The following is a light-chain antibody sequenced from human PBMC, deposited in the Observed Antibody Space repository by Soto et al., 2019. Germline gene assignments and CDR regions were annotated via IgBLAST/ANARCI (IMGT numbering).Light chain of an antibody. Sequence: QSALTQPASVSGSPGQSITISCTGTSSDVGTYNYVSWYQQHPGKAPKLLIYDVVSRPSGVSDRFSGSKSGNTASLTISGHQAEDEADYYCSSYTSRSTWVFGGGTKLPVL. CDR2: DVV. CDR3: SSYTSRSTWV. CDR1: SSDVGTYNY. V-gene: IGLV2-14*03. J-gene: IGLJ3*02.